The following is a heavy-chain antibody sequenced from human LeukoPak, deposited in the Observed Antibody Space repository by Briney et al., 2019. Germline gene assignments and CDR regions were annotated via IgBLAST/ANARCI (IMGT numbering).Heavy chain of an antibody. CDR3: TRSTWGSGIPFDY. J-gene: IGHJ4*02. Sequence: GESLKISCKGSGYSITSYWIGWVRQMPGKGLEWMGIIYPGDSDTRYSPSFQGQVTISADKSISTAYLQWSSLKASDTAMYYCTRSTWGSGIPFDYWGQGTLVTVSS. CDR2: IYPGDSDT. D-gene: IGHD3-16*01. CDR1: GYSITSYW. V-gene: IGHV5-51*01.